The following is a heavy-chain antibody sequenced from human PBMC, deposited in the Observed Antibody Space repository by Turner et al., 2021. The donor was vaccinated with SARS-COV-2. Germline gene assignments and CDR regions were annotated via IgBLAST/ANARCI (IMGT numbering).Heavy chain of an antibody. CDR1: GGSISSYY. D-gene: IGHD2-15*01. V-gene: IGHV4-59*01. CDR2: SYYSGST. J-gene: IGHJ5*02. Sequence: QVQLQESGPGLVKPSETLSLTCTVSGGSISSYYWSWIRQPPGKGLEWIGYSYYSGSTNYNPSLKSRVSISVDTSKNQFSLKLTSVTAADTAVYYCARGRGGGGSSNNWFDPWGQGTLVIVSS. CDR3: ARGRGGGGSSNNWFDP.